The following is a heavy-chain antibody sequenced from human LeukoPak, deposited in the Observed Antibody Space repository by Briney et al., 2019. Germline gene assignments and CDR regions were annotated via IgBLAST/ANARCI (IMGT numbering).Heavy chain of an antibody. J-gene: IGHJ4*02. Sequence: PSETLSLTCAVSGGSISSGGYSWSWIRQPPGKGLEWIGYIYHSGSTYYNPSLKSRVTISVDRSKNQFSLKLSSVTAADTAVYYCARRRLLLRRIDYWGQGTLVTVSS. D-gene: IGHD2-21*02. CDR2: IYHSGST. V-gene: IGHV4-30-2*01. CDR1: GGSISSGGYS. CDR3: ARRRLLLRRIDY.